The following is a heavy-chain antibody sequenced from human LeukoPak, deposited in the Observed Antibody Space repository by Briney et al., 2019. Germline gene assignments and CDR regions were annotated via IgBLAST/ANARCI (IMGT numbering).Heavy chain of an antibody. CDR1: GYSFTSYW. CDR3: ARGYYYDSSGYYSDFDY. J-gene: IGHJ4*02. CDR2: IYPGDSDT. D-gene: IGHD3-22*01. Sequence: GESLKISCKGSGYSFTSYWIGWARQMPGKGLEWMGIIYPGDSDTRYSPSFQGQVTISADKSISTAYLQWSSLKASDTAMYYCARGYYYDSSGYYSDFDYWGQGTLVTVSS. V-gene: IGHV5-51*01.